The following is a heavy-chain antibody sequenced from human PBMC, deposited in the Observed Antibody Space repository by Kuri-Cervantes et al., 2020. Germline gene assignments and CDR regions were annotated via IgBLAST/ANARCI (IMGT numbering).Heavy chain of an antibody. CDR1: GFTFSTYG. CDR3: AKEPRRDPQYSYYYMDV. V-gene: IGHV3-30*02. D-gene: IGHD2/OR15-2a*01. CDR2: IWPDGSNQ. Sequence: GGSLRLSCVASGFTFSTYGMHWIRQAPGKGLEWVAVIWPDGSNQYYADSVKGRFIISRDNSKNILFLRMNSLRNEDSAVYYCAKEPRRDPQYSYYYMDVWGKGTTVTVSS. J-gene: IGHJ6*03.